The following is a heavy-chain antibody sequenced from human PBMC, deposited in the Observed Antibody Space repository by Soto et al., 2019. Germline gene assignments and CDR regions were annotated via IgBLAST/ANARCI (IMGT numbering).Heavy chain of an antibody. Sequence: SQTLSLTCAISGDSVSSNSAAWNWIRQSPSRGLEWLGRTYYRSKWYNDYAVSVKSRITINPDTSKNQFSLQLNSVTPEDTAVYYCARDPFQLGNADTGNNWFDPWGQGTLVTVSS. CDR2: TYYRSKWYN. J-gene: IGHJ5*02. D-gene: IGHD6-6*01. V-gene: IGHV6-1*01. CDR3: ARDPFQLGNADTGNNWFDP. CDR1: GDSVSSNSAA.